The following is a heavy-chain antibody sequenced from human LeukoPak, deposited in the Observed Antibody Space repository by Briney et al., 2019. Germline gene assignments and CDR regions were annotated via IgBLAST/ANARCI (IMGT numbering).Heavy chain of an antibody. J-gene: IGHJ6*02. D-gene: IGHD3-16*01. CDR3: ARAGGLNGMDV. V-gene: IGHV1-46*01. Sequence: ASVKVSCKASGYTFTSYYMHWVRQAPGQGLEWMGIINPSGGSTSYAQKFQGRVTMTRDTSTSTAYMELSSLRSEDTAVYYCARAGGLNGMDVWGQGTTVTVSS. CDR1: GYTFTSYY. CDR2: INPSGGST.